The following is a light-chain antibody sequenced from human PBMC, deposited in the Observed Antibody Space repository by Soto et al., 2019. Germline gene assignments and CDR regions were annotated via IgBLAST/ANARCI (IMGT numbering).Light chain of an antibody. Sequence: VLTQSPATLSVSPGERATLSCRASQSVSSNLAWYQQKPGQAPRLLIYGASTRATGSPARFSGSGSGTEFTLTISSLQSEDFAVYYCQQYNNWPRTFGQGTKV. V-gene: IGKV3-15*01. CDR1: QSVSSN. CDR2: GAS. CDR3: QQYNNWPRT. J-gene: IGKJ1*01.